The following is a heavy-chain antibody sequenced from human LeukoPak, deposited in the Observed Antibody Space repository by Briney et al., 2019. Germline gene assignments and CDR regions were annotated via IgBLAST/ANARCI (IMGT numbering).Heavy chain of an antibody. Sequence: SETLSLTCTVSGGSISSSSYYWGWIRQPPGKGLEWIGSIYYSGSTYYNPSLKSRVTISVDTSKNQFSLKLSSVTAADTAVYYCARVTPYDFWSGYYPHDAFDIWGQGTMVTVSS. D-gene: IGHD3-3*01. V-gene: IGHV4-39*07. J-gene: IGHJ3*02. CDR3: ARVTPYDFWSGYYPHDAFDI. CDR1: GGSISSSSYY. CDR2: IYYSGST.